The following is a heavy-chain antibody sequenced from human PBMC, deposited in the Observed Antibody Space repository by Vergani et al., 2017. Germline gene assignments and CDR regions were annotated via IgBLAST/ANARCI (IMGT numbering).Heavy chain of an antibody. Sequence: EVQLVQSGAVVKKPGESLKISCKGSGYSFTSYWIGLVRQMPGKGVEWMGIIYTGDSGTRYTPSFQGQVTSSADKSISTAYLQWSSLTASDTALYYCARERARVYDFWGGRDAFDIWGQGTMVTVSS. J-gene: IGHJ3*02. CDR1: GYSFTSYW. CDR2: IYTGDSGT. CDR3: ARERARVYDFWGGRDAFDI. D-gene: IGHD3-3*01. V-gene: IGHV5-51*03.